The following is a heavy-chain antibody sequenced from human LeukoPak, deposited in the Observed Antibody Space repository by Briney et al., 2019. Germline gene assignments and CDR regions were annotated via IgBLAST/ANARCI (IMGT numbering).Heavy chain of an antibody. Sequence: SETLSLTCTVSGGSISSSSYYWGWIRQPPGKGLERIGSIYYSGSTYYNPSLKSRVTISVDTSKNQFSLKLSSVTAADTAVYYCASPVYQLLSLDYYYYMDVWGKGTTVTVSS. J-gene: IGHJ6*03. CDR2: IYYSGST. D-gene: IGHD2-2*01. CDR1: GGSISSSSYY. CDR3: ASPVYQLLSLDYYYYMDV. V-gene: IGHV4-39*01.